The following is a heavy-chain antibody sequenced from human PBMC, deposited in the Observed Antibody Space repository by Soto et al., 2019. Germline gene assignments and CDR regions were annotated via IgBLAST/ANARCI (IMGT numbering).Heavy chain of an antibody. CDR1: GGSISSGGYY. CDR3: ARADRYAHSFDY. CDR2: TYYSGST. Sequence: SETLSLTCTVSGGSISSGGYYWSWIRQHPGKGLEWIGYTYYSGSTYYNPSLKSRVTISVDTSKNQFSLKLSSVTAADTAVYYCARADRYAHSFDYWGQGTLVTVSS. D-gene: IGHD2-2*01. V-gene: IGHV4-31*03. J-gene: IGHJ4*02.